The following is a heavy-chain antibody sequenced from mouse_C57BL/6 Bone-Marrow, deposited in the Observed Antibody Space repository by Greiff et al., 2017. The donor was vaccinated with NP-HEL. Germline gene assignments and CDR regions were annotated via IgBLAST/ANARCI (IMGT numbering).Heavy chain of an antibody. D-gene: IGHD1-1*01. CDR3: ARPMTTVVATGYFDV. CDR2: IYPGDGDT. V-gene: IGHV1-82*01. J-gene: IGHJ1*03. CDR1: GYAFSSSW. Sequence: QVQLQQSGPELVKPGASVKISCKASGYAFSSSWMNWVKQRPGKGLEWIGRIYPGDGDTNYNGKFKGKAPLTADTSSSTAYMQLSSLTSEDSAVYFCARPMTTVVATGYFDVWGTGTTVTVSS.